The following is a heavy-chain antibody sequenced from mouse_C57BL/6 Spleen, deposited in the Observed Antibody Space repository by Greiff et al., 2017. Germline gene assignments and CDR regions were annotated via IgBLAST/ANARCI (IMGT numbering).Heavy chain of an antibody. J-gene: IGHJ2*01. V-gene: IGHV1-69*01. D-gene: IGHD1-1*01. CDR2: IDPSDSYT. CDR3: SREGTTVVAPDYFDY. CDR1: GYTFTSYW. Sequence: VQLQQPGAELVMPGASVKLSCKASGYTFTSYWMHWVKQRPGQGLEWIGEIDPSDSYTNYNQKFKGKSTLTVDKSSSTAYMQLSSLTSEDSAVYYCSREGTTVVAPDYFDYWGQGTTLTVSS.